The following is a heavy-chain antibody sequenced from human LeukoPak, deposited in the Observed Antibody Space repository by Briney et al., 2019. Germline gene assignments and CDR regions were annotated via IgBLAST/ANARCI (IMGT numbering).Heavy chain of an antibody. V-gene: IGHV3-23*01. J-gene: IGHJ4*02. Sequence: PGGSLRLSCAASEFTFSSCAMGWIRQAPGRGLEWVSGISDSGTYTYYADSVKGRFTISRDNSKNTLYLQMNSLRAEDTALYYCAKDVSGLGTAAQLWGQGALVTASS. CDR1: EFTFSSCA. CDR3: AKDVSGLGTAAQL. CDR2: ISDSGTYT. D-gene: IGHD3-16*01.